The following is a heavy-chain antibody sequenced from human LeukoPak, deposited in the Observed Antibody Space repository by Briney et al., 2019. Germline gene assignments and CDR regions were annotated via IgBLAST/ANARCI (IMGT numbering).Heavy chain of an antibody. V-gene: IGHV4-34*01. D-gene: IGHD3-3*01. CDR3: ARELMYYDFWSGYYHPYYFDY. Sequence: SETLSLTCAVYGGSFSGDYWSWIRQPPGKGLEWIGEINHSGSTNYNPSLKSRVTISVDTSKNQFSLKLSSVTAADTAVYYCARELMYYDFWSGYYHPYYFDYWGQGTLVTVSS. CDR1: GGSFSGDY. J-gene: IGHJ4*02. CDR2: INHSGST.